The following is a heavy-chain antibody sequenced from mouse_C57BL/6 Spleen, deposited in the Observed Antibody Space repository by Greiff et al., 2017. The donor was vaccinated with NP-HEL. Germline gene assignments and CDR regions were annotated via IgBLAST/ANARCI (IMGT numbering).Heavy chain of an antibody. V-gene: IGHV1-81*01. Sequence: VQLQQSGAELARPGASVKLSCKASGYTFTSYGISWVKQRTGQGLEWIGEIYPRSGNTYYNEKFKGKATLTADKSSSTAYMELRSLTSEDSAVYFCARRSDGYYYFDYWGQGTTLTVSS. CDR3: ARRSDGYYYFDY. CDR2: IYPRSGNT. CDR1: GYTFTSYG. D-gene: IGHD2-3*01. J-gene: IGHJ2*01.